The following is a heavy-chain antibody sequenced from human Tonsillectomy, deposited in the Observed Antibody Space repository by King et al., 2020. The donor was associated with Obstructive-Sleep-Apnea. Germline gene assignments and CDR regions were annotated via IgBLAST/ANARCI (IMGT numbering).Heavy chain of an antibody. V-gene: IGHV4-30-4*01. D-gene: IGHD3-22*01. CDR2: IHYSGST. CDR1: GGSITSGDYY. CDR3: ARGGSGYDSSGYYLHY. J-gene: IGHJ4*02. Sequence: LQLQESGPGLVKPSQTLSLTCTVSGGSITSGDYYWSWIRQPPGKGLEWIGYIHYSGSTYYNPSLKGRVTISVETSKNQFSLKLSSVTAADTAVYYCARGGSGYDSSGYYLHYWGQGTLVTVSS.